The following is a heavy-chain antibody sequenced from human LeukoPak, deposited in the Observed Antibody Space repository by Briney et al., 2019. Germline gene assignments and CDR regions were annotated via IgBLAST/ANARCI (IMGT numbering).Heavy chain of an antibody. J-gene: IGHJ4*02. CDR2: ISGSGSST. CDR3: AKRPFTLFGVVPDANFDY. V-gene: IGHV3-23*01. CDR1: GFTFSSYA. Sequence: PGGSLTLSCAASGFTFSSYAMSWVRQAPGKGLEWVSAISGSGSSTYYADSVKGRFTISRDNSKSTLYLQMNSLRAEDTAVYYCAKRPFTLFGVVPDANFDYWGQGTLVTVST. D-gene: IGHD3-3*01.